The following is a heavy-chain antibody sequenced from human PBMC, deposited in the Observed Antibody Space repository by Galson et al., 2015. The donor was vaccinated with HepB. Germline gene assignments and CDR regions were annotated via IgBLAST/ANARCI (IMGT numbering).Heavy chain of an antibody. CDR1: GFTFSSYA. V-gene: IGHV3-23*01. J-gene: IGHJ4*02. CDR2: IRGSGGST. CDR3: AKHDGSSDYFDY. Sequence: SLRLSCAASGFTFSSYAMSWVRQAPGKGLEWVSAIRGSGGSTYYADSVKGRFTISRDNSKNTLYLQMNRLRPEDMAVFYCAKHDGSSDYFDYWGQGTLVTVSS. D-gene: IGHD2-15*01.